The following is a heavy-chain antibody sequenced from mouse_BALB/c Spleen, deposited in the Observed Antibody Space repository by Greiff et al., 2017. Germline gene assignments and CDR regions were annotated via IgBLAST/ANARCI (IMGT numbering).Heavy chain of an antibody. CDR3: ARRWLLYYAMDY. CDR2: ISSGSSTI. CDR1: GFTFSSFG. Sequence: EVQRVESGGGLVQPGGSRKLSCAASGFTFSSFGMHWVRQAPEKGLEWVAYISSGSSTIYYADTVKGRFTISRDNPKNTLFLQMTSLRSEDTAMYYCARRWLLYYAMDYWGQGTSVTVSS. D-gene: IGHD2-3*01. V-gene: IGHV5-17*02. J-gene: IGHJ4*01.